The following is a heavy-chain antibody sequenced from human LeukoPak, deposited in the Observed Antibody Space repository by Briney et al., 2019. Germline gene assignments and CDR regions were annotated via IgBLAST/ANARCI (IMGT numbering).Heavy chain of an antibody. Sequence: GASVKVSCKASGYTFTSYDINWVRQATGQGLEWMGWMNPNSGNTGYAQKFQGRVTMTRNTSISTAYMELSSLRSEDTAVYYCARVGVSRLAVAGMGIDPWGQGTLVTVSS. CDR3: ARVGVSRLAVAGMGIDP. V-gene: IGHV1-8*01. CDR2: MNPNSGNT. D-gene: IGHD6-19*01. CDR1: GYTFTSYD. J-gene: IGHJ5*02.